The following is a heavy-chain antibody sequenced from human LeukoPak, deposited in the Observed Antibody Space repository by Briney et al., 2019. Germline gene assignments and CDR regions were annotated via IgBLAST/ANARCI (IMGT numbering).Heavy chain of an antibody. J-gene: IGHJ3*02. D-gene: IGHD1-14*01. Sequence: PSETLSLTCTVSGGSISSSSYYWGWIRQPPGKGLEWIGSIYYSGSTYYNPSLKSRVTISVDTSKNQFSLKLSSVTAADTAVYYCARGTGNAFDIWGQGTMVTVS. CDR1: GGSISSSSYY. CDR3: ARGTGNAFDI. V-gene: IGHV4-39*01. CDR2: IYYSGST.